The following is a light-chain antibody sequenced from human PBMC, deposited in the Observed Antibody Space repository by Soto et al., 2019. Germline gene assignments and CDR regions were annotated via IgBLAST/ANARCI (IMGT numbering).Light chain of an antibody. V-gene: IGLV1-40*01. CDR3: QSYDSSLSAWV. CDR1: SSNLGAGSDGAGYD. J-gene: IGLJ3*02. Sequence: QSVLTQPPSVSGAPGQRVTISCTGSSSNLGAGSDGAGYDVNWYQQLPGTAPKLLIYVNNYRPSGVPDRFSGSKSGTSASLAITGLQAEDEADYYCQSYDSSLSAWVFGGGTKLTVL. CDR2: VNN.